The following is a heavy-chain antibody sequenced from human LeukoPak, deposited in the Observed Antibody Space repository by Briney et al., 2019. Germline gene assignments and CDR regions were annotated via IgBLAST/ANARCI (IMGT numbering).Heavy chain of an antibody. V-gene: IGHV1-69*13. Sequence: SVKVSCKASGGTFSSYAISWVRQAPGQGLEWMGGIIPIFGTANYAQKFQGRVTITADESTSTAYMELSSLRSEDTAVYYCARLYGSGSPDNYGMDVWAKGPRSPSP. CDR2: IIPIFGTA. CDR1: GGTFSSYA. CDR3: ARLYGSGSPDNYGMDV. D-gene: IGHD3-10*01. J-gene: IGHJ6*02.